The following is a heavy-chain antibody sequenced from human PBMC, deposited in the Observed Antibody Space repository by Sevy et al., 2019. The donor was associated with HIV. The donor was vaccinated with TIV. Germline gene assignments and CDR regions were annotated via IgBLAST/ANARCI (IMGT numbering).Heavy chain of an antibody. CDR2: ISYDGSNT. D-gene: IGHD3-22*01. Sequence: GGSLRLSCAASGFTFSTYAMHWVRQAPGKGLEWVAVISYDGSNTYYADSVKGRFTISRDSSKNTLYLQMNSLRAEDTAVYFCARDGGYDSRGYHLSNYWGQGTLVTVSS. CDR3: ARDGGYDSRGYHLSNY. V-gene: IGHV3-30*04. J-gene: IGHJ4*02. CDR1: GFTFSTYA.